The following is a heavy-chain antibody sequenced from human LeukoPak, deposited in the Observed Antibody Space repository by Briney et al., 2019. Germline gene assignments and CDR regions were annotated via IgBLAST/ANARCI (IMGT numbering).Heavy chain of an antibody. V-gene: IGHV3-74*01. J-gene: IGHJ3*02. CDR3: ARVRGRGQQQLVQIGAFDI. D-gene: IGHD6-13*01. Sequence: GGSLRLSCAASGFTFSTYWMHWVRHAPGKGLVWVSRINSDGRSSNYADSVKGRFTIFRDNAKNTLYLQMNSLTAEDTAVYYCARVRGRGQQQLVQIGAFDIWGQGTMVTVSS. CDR1: GFTFSTYW. CDR2: INSDGRSS.